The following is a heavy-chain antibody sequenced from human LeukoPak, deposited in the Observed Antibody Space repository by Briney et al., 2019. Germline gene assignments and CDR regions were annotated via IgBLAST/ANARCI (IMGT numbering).Heavy chain of an antibody. D-gene: IGHD6-13*01. J-gene: IGHJ5*02. V-gene: IGHV4-39*01. CDR3: ARHGESNSWYTWFDP. Sequence: PSETLSLTCTVSGDSISSSSYYWGWIRQPPGKGLEWIGSIYYSGSTHYNPPPKSRVTISVDTSKNQFSLNLSSVTAADTAVYYCARHGESNSWYTWFDPWGQGTLVTVSS. CDR2: IYYSGST. CDR1: GDSISSSSYY.